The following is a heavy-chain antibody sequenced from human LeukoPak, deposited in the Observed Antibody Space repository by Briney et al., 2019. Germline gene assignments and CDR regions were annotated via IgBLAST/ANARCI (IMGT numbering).Heavy chain of an antibody. CDR3: TVSSFSSTWYSWVH. J-gene: IGHJ4*02. V-gene: IGHV3-23*01. CDR1: GFTFSSYA. Sequence: PGGSLRLSCAASGFTFSSYAMSWVRQAPGQGLEWLSAISESGFSTHYADSVKGRFTISRDNSKNTLFLQVNSLRAEDSAVYYCTVSSFSSTWYSWVHWGQGTLVTVSS. CDR2: ISESGFST. D-gene: IGHD6-13*01.